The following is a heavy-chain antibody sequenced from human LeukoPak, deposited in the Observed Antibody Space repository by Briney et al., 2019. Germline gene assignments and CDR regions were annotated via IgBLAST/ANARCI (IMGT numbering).Heavy chain of an antibody. V-gene: IGHV4-59*01. J-gene: IGHJ3*02. CDR2: IHYSGST. Sequence: SSETLSLTCTVSGGSISTYYWNWIRQPPGKGLEWIGYIHYSGSTNHNPSLKSRVTISVDTSKKQFSLKLSSVTAADTAVYYCAGSFWEGAFDIWGQGTMVTVSS. CDR3: AGSFWEGAFDI. CDR1: GGSISTYY. D-gene: IGHD3-16*01.